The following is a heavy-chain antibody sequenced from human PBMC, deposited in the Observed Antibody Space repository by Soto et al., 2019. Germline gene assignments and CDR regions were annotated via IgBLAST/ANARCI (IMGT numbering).Heavy chain of an antibody. J-gene: IGHJ5*02. CDR1: GFTFSSYS. D-gene: IGHD2-8*01. Sequence: GGSLRLSCAASGFTFSSYSMNWVRQAPGKGLEWVSSISSSSSYIYYADSVKGRFTISRDNAKNSLHLQMNSLRAEDTAVYYCARVVLYYNWFDPWGQGTLVTVSS. V-gene: IGHV3-21*01. CDR2: ISSSSSYI. CDR3: ARVVLYYNWFDP.